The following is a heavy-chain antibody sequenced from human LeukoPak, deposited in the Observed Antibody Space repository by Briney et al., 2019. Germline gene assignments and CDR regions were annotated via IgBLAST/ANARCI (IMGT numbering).Heavy chain of an antibody. D-gene: IGHD6-19*01. CDR2: ISNNGDTI. CDR1: GSTFRDYY. CDR3: AKPIAVAGTNFDY. Sequence: GGSLRLSCAASGSTFRDYYMHWVRQAPGKGLEWISYISNNGDTISYADSVKGRFTISRDNSKNTLYLQMNSLRAEDTAVHYCAKPIAVAGTNFDYWGQGTLVTVSS. V-gene: IGHV3-11*01. J-gene: IGHJ4*02.